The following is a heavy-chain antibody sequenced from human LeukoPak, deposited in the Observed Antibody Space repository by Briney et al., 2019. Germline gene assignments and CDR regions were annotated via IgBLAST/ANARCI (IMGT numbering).Heavy chain of an antibody. CDR2: IKSKTDGGRT. CDR3: TTGRFFDWIDY. V-gene: IGHV3-15*01. D-gene: IGHD3-9*01. Sequence: GGSLRLSCAASGFTFGNAWMSWVRQAPGKGLEWVGRIKSKTDGGRTDSAAPVKGRLTISRDDSTNTLHLQMNSMKTEETAVYYCTTGRFFDWIDYWGQGTLVTVSS. CDR1: GFTFGNAW. J-gene: IGHJ4*02.